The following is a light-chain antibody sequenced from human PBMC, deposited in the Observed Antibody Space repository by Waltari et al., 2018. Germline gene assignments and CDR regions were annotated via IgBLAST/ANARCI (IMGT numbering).Light chain of an antibody. V-gene: IGKV3-20*01. CDR1: QSVGRY. J-gene: IGKJ1*01. CDR3: QKYEALPAT. Sequence: EIVLTQSPGTLSLSPGERATLSCRASQSVGRYLALYQQKPGQAPRLLIYGASPRATGIPDRFSGSGSGTDFSLIISRLEPEDFAVYFCQKYEALPATFGQGTKVEIK. CDR2: GAS.